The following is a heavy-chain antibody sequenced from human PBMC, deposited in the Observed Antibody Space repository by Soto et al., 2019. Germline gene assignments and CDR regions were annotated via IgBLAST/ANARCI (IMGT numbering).Heavy chain of an antibody. CDR2: ISSDGSRS. CDR1: GFSFSAFG. V-gene: IGHV3-33*03. CDR3: AIVYCGGDCSPFDY. J-gene: IGHJ4*02. Sequence: GGSLRLSCAASGFSFSAFGIHWVRQAPGKGLEWVAVISSDGSRSYYVDSVKGRFTISRDNAKNTLYLQMNSLRAEDTTVYYCAIVYCGGDCSPFDYWGQGTLVTVSS. D-gene: IGHD2-21*02.